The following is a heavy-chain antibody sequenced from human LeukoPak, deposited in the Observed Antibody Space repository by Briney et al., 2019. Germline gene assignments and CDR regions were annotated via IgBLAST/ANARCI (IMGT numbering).Heavy chain of an antibody. V-gene: IGHV1-24*01. CDR2: FDPEDGET. Sequence: ASVKVSCKVSGYTLTELSMHWARQAPGKGLEWMGGFDPEDGETIYAQKFQGRVTMTEDTSTDTAYMELSSLRSEDTAVYYCATVPERGYSGYDWNWFDPWGLGALVTVSS. J-gene: IGHJ5*02. CDR3: ATVPERGYSGYDWNWFDP. CDR1: GYTLTELS. D-gene: IGHD5-12*01.